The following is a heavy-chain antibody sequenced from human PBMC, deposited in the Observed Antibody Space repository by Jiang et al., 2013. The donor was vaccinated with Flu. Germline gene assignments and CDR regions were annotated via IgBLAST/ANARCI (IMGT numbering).Heavy chain of an antibody. CDR3: ARGGTIAAAGHYYY. CDR1: GGSISSGSYY. CDR2: IYTSGST. Sequence: YGSGLVKPSQTLSLTCTVSGGSISSGSYYWSWIRQPAGRGLEWIGRIYTSGSTNYNPSLKSRVTISVDTSKNQFSLKLSSVTAADTAVYYCARGGTIAAAGHYYY. D-gene: IGHD6-13*01. J-gene: IGHJ6*01. V-gene: IGHV4-61*02.